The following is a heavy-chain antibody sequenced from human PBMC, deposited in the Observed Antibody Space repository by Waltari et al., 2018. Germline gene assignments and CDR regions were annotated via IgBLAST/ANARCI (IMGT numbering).Heavy chain of an antibody. V-gene: IGHV3-30-3*01. J-gene: IGHJ3*02. D-gene: IGHD4-4*01. Sequence: QVQLVESGGGVVQPGRSQRLPCAASGFTFSTYAMHWIRQTPGKGLAWVAVISLDGNSKYYADSVKGRFTISRDNSENTLYLQMNSLRPDDTAIYTCATVGPRGGLQQAFDNWGQGTMVTVSS. CDR2: ISLDGNSK. CDR1: GFTFSTYA. CDR3: ATVGPRGGLQQAFDN.